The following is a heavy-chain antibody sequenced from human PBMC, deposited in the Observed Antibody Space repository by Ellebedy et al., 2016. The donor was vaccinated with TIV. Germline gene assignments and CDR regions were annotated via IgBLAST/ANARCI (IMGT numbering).Heavy chain of an antibody. V-gene: IGHV5-51*01. CDR1: GYSFTNFW. Sequence: GGSLRLSXKVSGYSFTNFWIGWVRQMPGKGLEWMGIIYPGDSDTRYSPSFQGHVTISADKSISTAYLQWSSLKASDTAMYYCATTGRYCSGGSCYSPTIDYWGQGTLVTVSS. CDR3: ATTGRYCSGGSCYSPTIDY. CDR2: IYPGDSDT. J-gene: IGHJ4*02. D-gene: IGHD2-15*01.